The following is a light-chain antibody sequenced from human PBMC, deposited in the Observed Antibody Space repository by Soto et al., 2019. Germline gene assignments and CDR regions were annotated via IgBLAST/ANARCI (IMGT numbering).Light chain of an antibody. J-gene: IGLJ2*01. V-gene: IGLV2-14*01. CDR2: DVS. CDR1: SSDVGGYNY. Sequence: QSVLTQPASVSGSPGQSITISCTGTSSDVGGYNYVSWYQQHPGKAPKLMIYDVSNRPSGVSNRFSGSKSGNTASLTISGLQAEDEADYYCSSYTSSSLVAFGGGTKVTVL. CDR3: SSYTSSSLVA.